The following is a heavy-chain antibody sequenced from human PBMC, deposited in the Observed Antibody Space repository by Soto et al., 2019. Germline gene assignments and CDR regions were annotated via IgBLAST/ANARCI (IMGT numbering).Heavy chain of an antibody. D-gene: IGHD2-15*01. CDR1: GFTFSSYG. CDR2: IWYDGSNK. V-gene: IGHV3-33*01. CDR3: ARDRAVVVVYYGMDV. Sequence: QVQLVESGGGVVQPGRSLRLSCAASGFTFSSYGMHWVRQAPGKGLAWVAVIWYDGSNKYYADSVKGRFTISRDNSKNTLYLQMNSLRAEDTAVYYCARDRAVVVVYYGMDVWGQGTTVTVSS. J-gene: IGHJ6*02.